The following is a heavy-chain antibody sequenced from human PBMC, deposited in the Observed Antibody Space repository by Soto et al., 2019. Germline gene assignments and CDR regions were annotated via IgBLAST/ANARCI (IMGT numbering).Heavy chain of an antibody. CDR1: GGSISSYY. Sequence: PSATLSLTCTVSGGSISSYYWSWIRQPPGKGLEWIGYIYYSGSTNYNPSLKSRVTISVDTSKNQFSLKLSSVTAADTAVYYCASGMYYQDYWGQGTLVTVSS. D-gene: IGHD2-2*01. J-gene: IGHJ4*02. CDR3: ASGMYYQDY. CDR2: IYYSGST. V-gene: IGHV4-59*01.